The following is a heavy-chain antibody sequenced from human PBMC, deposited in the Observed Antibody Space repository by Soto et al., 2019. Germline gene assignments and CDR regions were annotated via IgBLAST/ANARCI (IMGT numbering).Heavy chain of an antibody. V-gene: IGHV3-66*01. D-gene: IGHD6-19*01. CDR1: GFTVSSNY. CDR3: GRDRRRSKQWLAPFDY. CDR2: IYSGGST. J-gene: IGHJ4*02. Sequence: GGSLRLSCAASGFTVSSNYMSWVRQAPGKGLEWVSVIYSGGSTYYADSVKGRFTISRDNSKNTLYLQMNSLRAEDTAVYYCGRDRRRSKQWLAPFDYWGQGTLVTVSS.